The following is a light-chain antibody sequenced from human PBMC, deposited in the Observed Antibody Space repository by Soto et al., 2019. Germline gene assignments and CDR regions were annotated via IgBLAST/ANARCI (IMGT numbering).Light chain of an antibody. J-gene: IGKJ2*01. CDR2: AAS. CDR1: QSISSS. Sequence: DIQMTQSPSSLSASVGDRVTITCRASQSISSSLNWYQQKPGKAPDLLIYAASNLQSGVPSRFSGSESGTDFTLTISSLQPEDFATYYCQQSYSSPQMYTFGQGTKLEIK. V-gene: IGKV1-39*01. CDR3: QQSYSSPQMYT.